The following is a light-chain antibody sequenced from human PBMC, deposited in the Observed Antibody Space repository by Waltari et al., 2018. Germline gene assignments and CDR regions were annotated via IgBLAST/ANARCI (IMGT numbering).Light chain of an antibody. V-gene: IGKV3-20*01. CDR2: RAS. J-gene: IGKJ1*01. CDR3: QQHGTLPAT. CDR1: QSVGSSS. Sequence: EIVLTQSPGTASLSPGERVPLSCRASQSVGSSSLAWYQQKPGQAPRLVIYRASRRATGIPDRFSGSRSGTDFSLTISRLEPEDFAVYYCQQHGTLPATFGQGTKVEIK.